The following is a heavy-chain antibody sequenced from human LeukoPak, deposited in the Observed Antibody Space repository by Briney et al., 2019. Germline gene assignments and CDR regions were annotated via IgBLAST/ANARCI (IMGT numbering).Heavy chain of an antibody. CDR2: ISSSSSTI. D-gene: IGHD2-21*01. CDR1: GFTFSSYS. V-gene: IGHV3-48*01. Sequence: RGSLRLSCAASGFTFSSYSMNWVRQAPGKGLEWVSYISSSSSTIYYADSVKGRFTISRDNAKNSLYLQMNSLRAEDTAVYYCARVTLWHYFDYWGQGTLVTVSS. CDR3: ARVTLWHYFDY. J-gene: IGHJ4*02.